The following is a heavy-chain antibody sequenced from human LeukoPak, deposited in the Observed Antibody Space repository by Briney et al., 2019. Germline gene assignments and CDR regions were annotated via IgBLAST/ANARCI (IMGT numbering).Heavy chain of an antibody. CDR3: ARGPYDSSGYRFDY. Sequence: ASVKVSCKASGGTFSSYAISWVRQAPGQGLEWMGWMNPNSGNTGYAQKFQGRVSITRSNSISTAYMELSSLRSEDTAVYYCARGPYDSSGYRFDYWGQGTLVTVSS. D-gene: IGHD3-22*01. V-gene: IGHV1-8*03. CDR1: GGTFSSYA. CDR2: MNPNSGNT. J-gene: IGHJ4*02.